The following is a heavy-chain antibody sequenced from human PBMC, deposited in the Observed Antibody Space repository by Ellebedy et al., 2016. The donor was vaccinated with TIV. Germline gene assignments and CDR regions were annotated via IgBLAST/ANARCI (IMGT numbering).Heavy chain of an antibody. Sequence: GESLKISCAASGFTFSSYSMNWVRQAPGKGLEWVSSISSSSSYIYYADSVKGRFTISRDNSKNTLYLQMNSLRAEDTAVYYCARFEYSSSGSFRGVTTFDYWGQGTLVTVSS. V-gene: IGHV3-21*01. D-gene: IGHD6-6*01. CDR1: GFTFSSYS. CDR3: ARFEYSSSGSFRGVTTFDY. CDR2: ISSSSSYI. J-gene: IGHJ4*02.